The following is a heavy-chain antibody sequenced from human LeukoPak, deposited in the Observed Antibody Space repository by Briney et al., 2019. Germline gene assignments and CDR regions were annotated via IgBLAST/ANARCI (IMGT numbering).Heavy chain of an antibody. CDR3: ARVGGSGSPSHDY. D-gene: IGHD1-26*01. Sequence: GWISAYNGNTNYAQKLQGRVTMTTDTSTSTAYMELRSLRSDDTAVYYCARVGGSGSPSHDYWGQGTLVTVSS. V-gene: IGHV1-18*01. CDR2: ISAYNGNT. J-gene: IGHJ4*02.